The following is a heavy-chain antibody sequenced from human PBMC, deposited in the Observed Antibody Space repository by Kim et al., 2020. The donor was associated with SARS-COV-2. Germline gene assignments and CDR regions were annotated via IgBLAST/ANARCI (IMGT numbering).Heavy chain of an antibody. D-gene: IGHD2-21*02. V-gene: IGHV3-7*03. CDR2: IKEDGSVK. J-gene: IGHJ4*02. CDR1: RFTFSSYW. CDR3: ARDRGRRSGLDY. Sequence: GGSLRLSCAASRFTFSSYWMGWVRQAPGKGLEWVASIKEDGSVKYYVDSVKGRFTISRDNANTSLYLQMNSLTVDDTAVYYCARDRGRRSGLDYWGQGTRVTVSS.